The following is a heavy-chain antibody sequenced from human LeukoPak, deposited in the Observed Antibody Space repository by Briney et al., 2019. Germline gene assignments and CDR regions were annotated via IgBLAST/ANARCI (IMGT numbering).Heavy chain of an antibody. CDR2: INPSGGST. CDR1: GYTFTSYY. J-gene: IGHJ3*02. Sequence: ASVKVSCKASGYTFTSYYMHWVRQAPGQGLEWMGIINPSGGSTSYAQKFQGRVTMTRDTSTSTVYMELSSLRSEDTDVYYCARGPYYYDSSGYSNASDIWGQGTMVTVSS. V-gene: IGHV1-46*01. D-gene: IGHD3-22*01. CDR3: ARGPYYYDSSGYSNASDI.